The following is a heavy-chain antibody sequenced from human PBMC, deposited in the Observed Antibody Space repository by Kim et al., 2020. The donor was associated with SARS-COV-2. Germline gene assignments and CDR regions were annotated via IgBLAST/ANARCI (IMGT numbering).Heavy chain of an antibody. CDR2: IHYSGTT. J-gene: IGHJ4*02. CDR1: GGSISNYY. D-gene: IGHD1-26*01. V-gene: IGHV4-59*13. Sequence: SETLSLTCTVSGGSISNYYWSWIRQPPEKGLEWIGYIHYSGTTNYNPSLKSRVTISVDTSKNQFSVKLSSVTAADTAVYYCARDVGGATAPFDYWGQGTLVTVSS. CDR3: ARDVGGATAPFDY.